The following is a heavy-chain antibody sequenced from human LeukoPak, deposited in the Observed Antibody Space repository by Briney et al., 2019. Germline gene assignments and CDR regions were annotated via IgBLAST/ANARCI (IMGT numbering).Heavy chain of an antibody. J-gene: IGHJ3*02. V-gene: IGHV3-7*01. CDR1: GFTFSSYW. CDR3: ARGRGGYYDSSGYYYVSAFDI. Sequence: GGSLRLSCAASGFTFSSYWMSWVRQAPGKGLEWVANIKQDGSEKYYVDSVKGRFTISRDNAKNSLYLQMNSLRAEDTAVYYCARGRGGYYDSSGYYYVSAFDIWGQGTMVTVSS. D-gene: IGHD3-22*01. CDR2: IKQDGSEK.